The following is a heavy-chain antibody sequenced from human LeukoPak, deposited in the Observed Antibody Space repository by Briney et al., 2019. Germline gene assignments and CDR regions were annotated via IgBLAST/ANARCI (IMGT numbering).Heavy chain of an antibody. CDR1: GFTFRSYG. Sequence: GGSLRLSCVGSGFTFRSYGIHWVRQAPGKGLEWVAVTSYDGSQSHYAESMKGRFISSRDNSKNTLYLQMNDMRHEDTALYYCAKDRDYGDHDAFDVWGQGTMVFVSS. V-gene: IGHV3-30*18. CDR2: TSYDGSQS. CDR3: AKDRDYGDHDAFDV. J-gene: IGHJ3*01. D-gene: IGHD4-17*01.